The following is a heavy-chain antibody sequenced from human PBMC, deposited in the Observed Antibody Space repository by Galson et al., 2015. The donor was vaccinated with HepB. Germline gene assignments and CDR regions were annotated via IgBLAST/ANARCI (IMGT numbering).Heavy chain of an antibody. CDR3: AKDKEEVDGDYCFDD. CDR1: GFTFSNYG. V-gene: IGHV3-30*18. J-gene: IGHJ4*02. Sequence: SLRLSCAASGFTFSNYGIHWVRQAPGKGLEWVAVISYDGSSEDYADSVKGRFTISRDNSKNTLYLQMNSLRAEDTAVYYCAKDKEEVDGDYCFDDWGQGTLVTVSS. D-gene: IGHD4-17*01. CDR2: ISYDGSSE.